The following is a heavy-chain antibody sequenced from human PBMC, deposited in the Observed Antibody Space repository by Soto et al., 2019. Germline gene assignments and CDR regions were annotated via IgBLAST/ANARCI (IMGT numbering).Heavy chain of an antibody. D-gene: IGHD5-12*01. J-gene: IGHJ4*02. CDR2: INSDGSST. CDR1: GFTFSSYW. Sequence: GGSLRLSCAASGFTFSSYWMHWVRQAPGKGLVWVSRINSDGSSTSYADSVKGRFTISRDNAKNTLYLQMNSLRAEDTAVYYCARVFAEYSGYDRHFDYWGQGTLVTVS. CDR3: ARVFAEYSGYDRHFDY. V-gene: IGHV3-74*01.